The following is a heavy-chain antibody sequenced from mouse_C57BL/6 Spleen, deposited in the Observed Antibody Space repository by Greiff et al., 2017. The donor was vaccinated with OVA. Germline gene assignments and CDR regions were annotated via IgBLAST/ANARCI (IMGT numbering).Heavy chain of an antibody. CDR3: ALAAQALDYFDY. V-gene: IGHV1-55*01. Sequence: VQLQQPGAELVKPGASVKMSCKASGYTFTSYWITWVKQRPGQGLEWIGDISPGSGSTNYTEKFKSKATLTVDTSSSTAYMQLSILRSEDSAVYSGALAAQALDYFDYWGQGTTLTVSS. CDR2: ISPGSGST. J-gene: IGHJ2*01. D-gene: IGHD3-2*02. CDR1: GYTFTSYW.